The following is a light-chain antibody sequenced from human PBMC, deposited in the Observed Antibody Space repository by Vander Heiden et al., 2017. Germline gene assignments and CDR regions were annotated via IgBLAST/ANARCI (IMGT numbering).Light chain of an antibody. J-gene: IGLJ2*01. CDR3: DSRDSSGNHLEV. Sequence: SSELPQDPAVSVPLGQTVRITSQGDSLRSYYASWYQQKPGQAAVLVIYGKNNRPSGIPDRFSGSSSGNTASLTITGAQAEDEADYYCDSRDSSGNHLEVFGGGTKLTVL. CDR2: GKN. CDR1: SLRSYY. V-gene: IGLV3-19*01.